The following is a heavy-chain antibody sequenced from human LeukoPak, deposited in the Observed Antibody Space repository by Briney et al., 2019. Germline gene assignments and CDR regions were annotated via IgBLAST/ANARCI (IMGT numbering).Heavy chain of an antibody. J-gene: IGHJ4*02. Sequence: GGSLRPSCAASGFTVTSNWIHWVRQAPGKGLVWVSRIDDAGSGTSYADSVKGRFTISRDTAKNTVYLQMNSLRVDDTAVYYCATVFDLWGQGTLVTVSS. CDR3: ATVFDL. CDR1: GFTVTSNW. CDR2: IDDAGSGT. V-gene: IGHV3-74*01.